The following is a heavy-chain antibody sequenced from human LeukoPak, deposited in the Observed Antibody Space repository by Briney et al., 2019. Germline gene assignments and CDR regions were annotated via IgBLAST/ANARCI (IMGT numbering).Heavy chain of an antibody. CDR3: AREAAAGHFDY. V-gene: IGHV4-31*03. J-gene: IGHJ4*02. CDR1: GGSISSGGYC. D-gene: IGHD6-13*01. Sequence: PSETLSLTCTVSGGSISSGGYCWRWIRQHPGKGLEWIGYIYYSGSTYYNPSLKSRVTISVDTSKNQFSLKLSSVTAADTAVYYCAREAAAGHFDYWGQGTLVTVFS. CDR2: IYYSGST.